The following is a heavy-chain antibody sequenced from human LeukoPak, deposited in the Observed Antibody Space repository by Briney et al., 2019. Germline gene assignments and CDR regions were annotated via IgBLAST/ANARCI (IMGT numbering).Heavy chain of an antibody. Sequence: SGGSLRLSCAASGFTVGNNHMNWVRQAPGEGLEWVSLIYSGGNTQYADSVKGRFIIFRDSSKNTLYLQMNSLRVEDTAVYYCATRAVAAPYWGQGTLVTVSS. CDR2: IYSGGNT. CDR1: GFTVGNNH. V-gene: IGHV3-66*01. D-gene: IGHD6-19*01. CDR3: ATRAVAAPY. J-gene: IGHJ4*02.